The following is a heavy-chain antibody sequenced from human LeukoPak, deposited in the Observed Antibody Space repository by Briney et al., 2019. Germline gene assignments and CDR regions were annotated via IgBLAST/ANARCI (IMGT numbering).Heavy chain of an antibody. CDR1: GGTFSSYA. D-gene: IGHD4-23*01. CDR2: IIPIFGTA. CDR3: ARDYGGNSDAFDI. V-gene: IGHV1-69*13. J-gene: IGHJ3*02. Sequence: ASVKVSCRASGGTFSSYAISRVRQAPGQGLEWMGGIIPIFGTANYAQKFQGRVTITADESTSTAYMELSSLRSEDTAVYYCARDYGGNSDAFDIWGQGTMVTVSS.